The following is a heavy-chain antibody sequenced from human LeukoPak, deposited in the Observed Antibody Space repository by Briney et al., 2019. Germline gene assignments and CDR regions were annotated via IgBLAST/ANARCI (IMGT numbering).Heavy chain of an antibody. CDR1: GGTFSSYT. J-gene: IGHJ4*02. D-gene: IGHD6-13*01. CDR3: ARAGAAGSLPVDY. CDR2: IIPILGIA. Sequence: SVKVSCKASGGTFSSYTISWVRQAPGQGLEWMGRIIPILGIANYAQKFQGRVTITADKSTSTAYMGLSSLRSEDTAVYYCARAGAAGSLPVDYWGQGTLVTVSS. V-gene: IGHV1-69*02.